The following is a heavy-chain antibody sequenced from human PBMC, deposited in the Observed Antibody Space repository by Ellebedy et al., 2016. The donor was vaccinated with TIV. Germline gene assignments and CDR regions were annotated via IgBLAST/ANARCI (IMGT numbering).Heavy chain of an antibody. J-gene: IGHJ4*02. Sequence: ESLKISCAASGFTFSNYAMSWVRQAPGKGLEWVSGISGSGGWTYYAGSVKGRFTISRDNSKNTLYLQMNSLRVEDTAVYYCARWPSGDAPLDYWGQGTLVTVSS. CDR3: ARWPSGDAPLDY. CDR2: ISGSGGWT. CDR1: GFTFSNYA. V-gene: IGHV3-23*01. D-gene: IGHD4-17*01.